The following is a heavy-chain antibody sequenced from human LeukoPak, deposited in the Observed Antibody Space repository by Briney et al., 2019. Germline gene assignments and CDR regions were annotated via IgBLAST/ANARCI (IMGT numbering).Heavy chain of an antibody. CDR3: ARAKGVSLLSPFDY. J-gene: IGHJ4*02. V-gene: IGHV1-18*01. CDR1: GYTFTSYG. D-gene: IGHD3-16*01. Sequence: GASVKVSCKASGYTFTSYGISWVRQAPGQGLEWMGWISAYNGNTNYAQKLQGRVTMTTDTSTSTVYMELRSLRSDDTAVYFCARAKGVSLLSPFDYWGQGTLVTVSS. CDR2: ISAYNGNT.